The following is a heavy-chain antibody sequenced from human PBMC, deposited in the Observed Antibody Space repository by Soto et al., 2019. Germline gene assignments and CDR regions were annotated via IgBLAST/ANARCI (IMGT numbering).Heavy chain of an antibody. CDR3: ATGAYSSSWGAS. D-gene: IGHD6-13*01. CDR2: ISSYNGNT. V-gene: IGHV1-18*01. CDR1: GYSFSTYG. J-gene: IGHJ5*02. Sequence: QVQLVQSGAEVKKPGASVRVSCKASGYSFSTYGISWVRQAPGQGLEWMGWISSYNGNTNYAQNLQGRVTMTTDTSMGTAYMELRNLRSGDTAIYYCATGAYSSSWGASWGQGTLVTVSS.